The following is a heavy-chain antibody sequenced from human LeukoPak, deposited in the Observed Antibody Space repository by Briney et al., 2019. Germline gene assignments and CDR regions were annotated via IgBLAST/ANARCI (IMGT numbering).Heavy chain of an antibody. D-gene: IGHD3-9*01. CDR2: IYYSGST. CDR1: GGSISSYY. V-gene: IGHV4-59*01. Sequence: SETLSLXCTVSGGSISSYYWSWNRLPPGKGLEWIGYIYYSGSTNYNPSLKSRVTISVDTSKNQFSLKLSSVTAADTAVYYCARGHDILTGSHNWFDPWGQGTLVTVSS. J-gene: IGHJ5*02. CDR3: ARGHDILTGSHNWFDP.